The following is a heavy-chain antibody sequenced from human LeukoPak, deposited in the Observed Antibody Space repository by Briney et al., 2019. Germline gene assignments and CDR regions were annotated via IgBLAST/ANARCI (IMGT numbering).Heavy chain of an antibody. CDR3: AREEYYGSVNWFDP. V-gene: IGHV4-39*02. CDR2: IYYSGCT. CDR1: GGSISSSSYY. Sequence: SETLSLTCTVSGGSISSSSYYWGWIRQPPGKGLEWIGSIYYSGCTYYNPSLKSRVTISVDTSKNQFSLKLSSVTAADTAVYYCAREEYYGSVNWFDPWGQGTLVTVSS. J-gene: IGHJ5*02. D-gene: IGHD3-10*01.